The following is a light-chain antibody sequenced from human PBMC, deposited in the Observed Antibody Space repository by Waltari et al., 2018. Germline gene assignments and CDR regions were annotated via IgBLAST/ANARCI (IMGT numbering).Light chain of an antibody. J-gene: IGKJ1*01. Sequence: AIWMTQSPSLLSASTGDRVTISFRMSQGISRYLAWYQQKPGKAPELLIYAESTLQSGVPSRFSGSGSGTDFTLTINCLQSEDFATYYCQQYYSFPRTFGQGTKVEIK. V-gene: IGKV1D-8*02. CDR2: AES. CDR3: QQYYSFPRT. CDR1: QGISRY.